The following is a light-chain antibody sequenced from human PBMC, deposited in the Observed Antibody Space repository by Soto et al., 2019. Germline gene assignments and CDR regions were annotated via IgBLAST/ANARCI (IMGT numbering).Light chain of an antibody. CDR1: QGIYSY. CDR2: GAS. CDR3: QQLYNYPLT. Sequence: DIQLTQSPSFLSASVGDRVTITCRASQGIYSYLAWYQQEPGKAPKLLIFGASTLQSGVRSRFSGSVSGTEFTLTISSLQPEDFATYYCQQLYNYPLTFGGGTKVEIK. V-gene: IGKV1-9*01. J-gene: IGKJ4*01.